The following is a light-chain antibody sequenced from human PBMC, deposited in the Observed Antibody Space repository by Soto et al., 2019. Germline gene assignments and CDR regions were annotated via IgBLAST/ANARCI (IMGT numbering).Light chain of an antibody. V-gene: IGKV1-39*01. CDR3: QQSDSTIT. Sequence: DIPMPTSPSSLSASVGDRVTITCRASQSISSYLNWYQQKPGKAPKLLIYAASSLQSGVPSRFSGSGSGTDFTLTISSLQPEDFATYYCQQSDSTITFCQGTRLEIK. J-gene: IGKJ5*01. CDR2: AAS. CDR1: QSISSY.